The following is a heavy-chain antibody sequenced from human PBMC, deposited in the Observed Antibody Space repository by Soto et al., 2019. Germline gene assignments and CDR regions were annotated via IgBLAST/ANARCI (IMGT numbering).Heavy chain of an antibody. V-gene: IGHV3-23*01. CDR1: GFTFSSFD. CDR2: VSGSGGNT. Sequence: GGSLRLSCAASGFTFSSFDMSWVRQAPGRGLEWVSGVSGSGGNTENADSVKGRFTISRDNSKNTLYLQMNSLRAEDTAIYYCVRQTYCSSTRCYETWGQGTLVTVSS. J-gene: IGHJ5*02. CDR3: VRQTYCSSTRCYET. D-gene: IGHD2-2*01.